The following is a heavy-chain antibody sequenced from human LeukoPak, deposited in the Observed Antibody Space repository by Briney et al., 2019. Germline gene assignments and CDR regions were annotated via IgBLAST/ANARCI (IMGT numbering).Heavy chain of an antibody. CDR2: INPNSGGT. V-gene: IGHV1-2*02. D-gene: IGHD6-6*01. J-gene: IGHJ4*02. CDR3: ARPTNGIAAHLN. Sequence: ASVKVSCKASGYTFTSYYMHWVRQAPGQGLEWMGWINPNSGGTNYAQKFQGRVTMTRDTSISTAYMELSRLRSDDTAVYYCARPTNGIAAHLNWGQGTLVTVSS. CDR1: GYTFTSYY.